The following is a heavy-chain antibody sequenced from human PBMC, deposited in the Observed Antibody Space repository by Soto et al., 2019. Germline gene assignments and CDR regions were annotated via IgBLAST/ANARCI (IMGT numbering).Heavy chain of an antibody. CDR1: GFTFSSYS. Sequence: EVQLVESGGGLVKPGGSLRLSCAASGFTFSSYSMNWVRQAPGKGLEWVSSISSSSSYIYYADSVKGRFTISRDNAKNSLYLQMNSLRAEDTAVYYCARDGVRDGYNPFDYWGQGTLVTVSS. CDR3: ARDGVRDGYNPFDY. V-gene: IGHV3-21*01. J-gene: IGHJ4*02. D-gene: IGHD5-12*01. CDR2: ISSSSSYI.